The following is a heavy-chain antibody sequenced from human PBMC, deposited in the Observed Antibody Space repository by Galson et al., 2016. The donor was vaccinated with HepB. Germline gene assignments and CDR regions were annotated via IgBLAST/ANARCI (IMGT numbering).Heavy chain of an antibody. CDR2: ISGSGSGT. D-gene: IGHD3-10*01. CDR1: GFTFNSYG. V-gene: IGHV3-23*01. Sequence: SLRLSCAASGFTFNSYGMTWVRQAPGKGLEWVSVISGSGSGTYYADSVKGRFSISRDNSKDTVYLEMNSLITEDTAVYYCAAYDNPLLWFDPGTPNWFDPWGQGTLVTVSS. J-gene: IGHJ5*02. CDR3: AAYDNPLLWFDPGTPNWFDP.